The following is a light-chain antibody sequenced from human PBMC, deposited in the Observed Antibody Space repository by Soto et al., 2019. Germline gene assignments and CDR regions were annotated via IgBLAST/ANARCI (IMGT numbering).Light chain of an antibody. V-gene: IGLV2-23*02. J-gene: IGLJ6*01. CDR2: EVT. CDR3: CSYAGSSTRGYV. CDR1: SSDVGSYNL. Sequence: QSALTQPASVSESPGQSITISCTGTSSDVGSYNLVSWYQQHPGKAPKLVISEVTKRPSGVSHRFSGSKSGNTASLTNSGLQAEDEADYYCCSYAGSSTRGYVFGSGTKVTVL.